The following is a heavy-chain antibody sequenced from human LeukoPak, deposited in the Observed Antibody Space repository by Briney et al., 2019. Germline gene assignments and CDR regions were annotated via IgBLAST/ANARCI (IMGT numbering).Heavy chain of an antibody. D-gene: IGHD4-17*01. CDR3: ASRNDYGDYRDAFDI. V-gene: IGHV1-69*04. Sequence: GASVKVSCKASGGTFSSDAISWVRQAPGQGREWMGRIIPILGIANYAQKFQGRVTITAEKSTSTAYMELSSLRSEDTAVYYCASRNDYGDYRDAFDIWGQGTMVTVSS. J-gene: IGHJ3*02. CDR2: IIPILGIA. CDR1: GGTFSSDA.